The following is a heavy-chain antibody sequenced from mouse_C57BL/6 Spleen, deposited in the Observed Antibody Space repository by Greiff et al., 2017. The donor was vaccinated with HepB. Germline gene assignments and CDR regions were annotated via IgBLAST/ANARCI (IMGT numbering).Heavy chain of an antibody. J-gene: IGHJ2*01. CDR1: GFTFSDYG. Sequence: EVMLVESGGGLVKPGGSLKLSCAASGFTFSDYGMHWVRQAPEKGLEWVAYISSGSSTIYYADTVQGRFTISRDNAKNTLFLQMTSLRSEATAMYYCARGITTVQDYFDYWGQGTTLTVSS. D-gene: IGHD1-1*01. CDR3: ARGITTVQDYFDY. CDR2: ISSGSSTI. V-gene: IGHV5-17*01.